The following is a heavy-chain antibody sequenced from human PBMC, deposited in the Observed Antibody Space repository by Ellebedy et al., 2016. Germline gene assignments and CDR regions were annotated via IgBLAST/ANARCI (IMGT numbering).Heavy chain of an antibody. J-gene: IGHJ5*02. CDR1: GFTFSTYS. CDR3: ARDRGPLIVAAAEEGFDP. V-gene: IGHV3-48*02. CDR2: LSSSGRTI. D-gene: IGHD1-26*01. Sequence: GGSLRLSCEASGFTFSTYSMIWVRQAPGKGLEWLSYLSSSGRTIYYADSVKGRFTISTDNAKNSLYLQMNSLRDEDTAMYYFARDRGPLIVAAAEEGFDPWGQGTLVTVSS.